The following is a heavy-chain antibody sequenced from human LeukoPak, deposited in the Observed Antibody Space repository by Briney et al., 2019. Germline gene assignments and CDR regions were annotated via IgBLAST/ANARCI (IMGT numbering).Heavy chain of an antibody. CDR2: ISGSGDST. Sequence: GGSLRLSCAVSEFTFRNYGMSWVRQAPGKGLEWVSAISGSGDSTYYTDSVKGRFTISRDNAKNTLFLQMSSLRDEDTAIYYCAKGHGDWYFYYFDYWGQGTMVTVSS. CDR1: EFTFRNYG. V-gene: IGHV3-23*01. D-gene: IGHD2-21*02. CDR3: AKGHGDWYFYYFDY. J-gene: IGHJ4*02.